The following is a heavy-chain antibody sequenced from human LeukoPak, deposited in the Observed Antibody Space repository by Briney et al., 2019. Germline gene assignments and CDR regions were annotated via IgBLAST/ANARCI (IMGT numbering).Heavy chain of an antibody. V-gene: IGHV4-4*02. CDR1: GVSISSSNW. CDR3: ASRGYYDSSGYYNY. D-gene: IGHD3-22*01. Sequence: SGTLSLTCAVSGVSISSSNWWSWVRQPPGQGLEWIGEIYHSGSTNYNPSLKSRVTISVDKSKNQFSLKLSSVTAADTAVYYCASRGYYDSSGYYNYWGQGTLVTVSS. J-gene: IGHJ4*02. CDR2: IYHSGST.